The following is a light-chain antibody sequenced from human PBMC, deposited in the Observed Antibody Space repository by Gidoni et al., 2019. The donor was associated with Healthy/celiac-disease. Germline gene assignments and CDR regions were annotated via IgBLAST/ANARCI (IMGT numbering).Light chain of an antibody. Sequence: QSVVTQPPPVSGTPGQRGTISCSGSSSNIGDNTVNWYQHLPGMAPKLLIYADNQRPSGVPDRVSGSKSGTSASLAISGLQSEDEADYYCAAWDDSLNGFVVFGGGTKLTVL. V-gene: IGLV1-44*01. CDR3: AAWDDSLNGFVV. CDR2: ADN. J-gene: IGLJ2*01. CDR1: SSNIGDNT.